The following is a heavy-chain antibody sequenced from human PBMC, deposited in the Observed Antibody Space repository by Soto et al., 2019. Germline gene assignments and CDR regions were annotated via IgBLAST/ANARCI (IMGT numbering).Heavy chain of an antibody. V-gene: IGHV4-34*01. CDR2: INHSGST. J-gene: IGHJ4*02. CDR3: AREKITGLFDY. CDR1: GGSFSGYY. Sequence: QVQLQQWGAGLLKPSETLSLTCAVYGGSFSGYYWTWIRQPPGTGLEWIGEINHSGSTNYNPSLKSRVTVSVDTSKHQFSLKLTSVTAADTAVYYCAREKITGLFDYWGQGTLVTVSS. D-gene: IGHD2-8*02.